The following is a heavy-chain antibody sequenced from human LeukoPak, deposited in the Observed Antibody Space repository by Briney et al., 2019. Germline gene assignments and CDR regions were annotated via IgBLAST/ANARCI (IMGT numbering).Heavy chain of an antibody. CDR1: GFTFITSW. Sequence: PGGSLRLSCSASGFTFITSWMNWVRRAPGKGLEWVASVTPNGSEKYYVDSVRGRFTISRDDDKNSVYLQMNSLRAEDTAVYYCARDRAYKAFDYWGQGTWSASLQ. J-gene: IGHJ4*02. CDR3: ARDRAYKAFDY. V-gene: IGHV3-7*01. CDR2: VTPNGSEK. D-gene: IGHD5-24*01.